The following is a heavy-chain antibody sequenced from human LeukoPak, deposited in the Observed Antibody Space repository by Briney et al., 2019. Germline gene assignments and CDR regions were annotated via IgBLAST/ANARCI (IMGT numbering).Heavy chain of an antibody. D-gene: IGHD3-10*01. CDR2: IRYDGSNK. J-gene: IGHJ4*02. CDR1: GFTFSSYA. Sequence: SGGSLRFSCAASGFTFSSYAMSWVRQAPGKGLEWVAFIRYDGSNKYYADSVKGRFTISRDNSKNTLYLQMNSLRAEDTAVYYCAKDRKGHYYGSGGGDYWGQGTLVTVSS. V-gene: IGHV3-30*02. CDR3: AKDRKGHYYGSGGGDY.